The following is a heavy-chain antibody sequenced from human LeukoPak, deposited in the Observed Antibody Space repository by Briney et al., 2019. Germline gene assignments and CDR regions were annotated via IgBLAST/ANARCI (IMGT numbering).Heavy chain of an antibody. Sequence: GGSLRLSCAASGFNFVDFAMHWVRQVPGKGLEWVSGISWNSGSIVYADSVKGRFTISRDNAKNSLYLQMNSLRAEDMALYYCAKAASKRTDYGDYAFYYYMDVWGKGTTVTISS. V-gene: IGHV3-9*03. J-gene: IGHJ6*03. D-gene: IGHD4-17*01. CDR1: GFNFVDFA. CDR3: AKAASKRTDYGDYAFYYYMDV. CDR2: ISWNSGSI.